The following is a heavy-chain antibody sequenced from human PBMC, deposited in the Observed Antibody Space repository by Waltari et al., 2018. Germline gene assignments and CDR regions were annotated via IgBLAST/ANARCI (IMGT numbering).Heavy chain of an antibody. CDR3: AKRFAGVLHHYFDY. CDR2: ISGSGNST. J-gene: IGHJ4*01. V-gene: IGHV3-23*04. Sequence: EVHLVESGGGLVQPGGSLRLSCVGSGFTFNNYAMNWVRQAPGKGREWFSSISGSGNSTYYADAVKGRFTISRDNSKNTVYLRMNSLRADETAVYYCAKRFAGVLHHYFDYWGHGTLVTVSS. CDR1: GFTFNNYA. D-gene: IGHD2-8*01.